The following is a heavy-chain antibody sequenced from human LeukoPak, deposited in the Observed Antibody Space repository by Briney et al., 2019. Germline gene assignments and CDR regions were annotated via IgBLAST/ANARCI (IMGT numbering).Heavy chain of an antibody. CDR2: VYISGGSR. J-gene: IGHJ6*03. CDR3: AREFTNDGEYDSRGSTDYYYMDV. CDR1: GYTFTSYY. Sequence: ASVTVSFTSSGYTFTSYYMHWVWLAPAPGLEWMGIVYISGGSRSYAQKFQGRATMTRDMSTRTVYMELSNLRSEDTAVYDCAREFTNDGEYDSRGSTDYYYMDVWGKGTTVTVSS. V-gene: IGHV1-46*01. D-gene: IGHD3-22*01.